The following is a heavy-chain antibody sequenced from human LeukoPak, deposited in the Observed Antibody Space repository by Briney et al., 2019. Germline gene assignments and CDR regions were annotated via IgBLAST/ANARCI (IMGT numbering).Heavy chain of an antibody. Sequence: SETLSLTCAVYGGSFSGYYWSWIRQPPGKGLEWIGEINHSGSTNYNPSPKSRVTISVDTSKNQFSLKLSSVTAADTAVYYCARVGLRFLEWLLSDYYYYMDVWGKGTTVTVSS. CDR1: GGSFSGYY. V-gene: IGHV4-34*01. CDR2: INHSGST. D-gene: IGHD3-3*01. J-gene: IGHJ6*03. CDR3: ARVGLRFLEWLLSDYYYYMDV.